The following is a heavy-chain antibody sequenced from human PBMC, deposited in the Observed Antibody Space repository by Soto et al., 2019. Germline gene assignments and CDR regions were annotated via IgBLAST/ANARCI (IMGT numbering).Heavy chain of an antibody. CDR2: ISADTGNT. Sequence: ASVKVSCKASGYTFTNYGVSWVRQAPGQGLEWMGWISADTGNTNYAQKLQGRVTMTTDTSTNTAYMELRSLRSEDTAVYYCARSSSWYWFDPWGQGTLVTVSS. D-gene: IGHD6-13*01. J-gene: IGHJ5*02. CDR3: ARSSSWYWFDP. CDR1: GYTFTNYG. V-gene: IGHV1-18*01.